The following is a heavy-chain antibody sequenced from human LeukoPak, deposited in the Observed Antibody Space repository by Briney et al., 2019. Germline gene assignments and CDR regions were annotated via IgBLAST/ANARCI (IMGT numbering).Heavy chain of an antibody. V-gene: IGHV4-59*01. CDR3: ARGQDLHYSFDY. Sequence: SSETLSLTCTVSGGSISSYYWSWIRQPPGKGLEWIGYIYYNGSTNYNPSLKSRVTISVDTSKNQFSLKLSSVTAADTAVYYCARGQDLHYSFDYWGQGTLVTVSS. CDR1: GGSISSYY. CDR2: IYYNGST. J-gene: IGHJ4*02.